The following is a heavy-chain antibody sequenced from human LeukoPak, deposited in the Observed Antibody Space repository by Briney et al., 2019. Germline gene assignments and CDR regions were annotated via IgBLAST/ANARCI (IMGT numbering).Heavy chain of an antibody. CDR3: ARGPYDSSGYYSVHYGMDV. D-gene: IGHD3-22*01. CDR2: IYYSGST. CDR1: GGSISSSRYY. V-gene: IGHV4-39*07. Sequence: PSETLSLTCTVSGGSISSSRYYWGWIRQPPGKGLEWIGSIYYSGSTYYNPSLKSRVTISVDTSKNQFSLKLSSVTAADTAVYYCARGPYDSSGYYSVHYGMDVWGQGTTVTVSS. J-gene: IGHJ6*02.